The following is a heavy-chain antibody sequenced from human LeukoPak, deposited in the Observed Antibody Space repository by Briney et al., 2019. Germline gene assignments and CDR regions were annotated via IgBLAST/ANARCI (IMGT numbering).Heavy chain of an antibody. CDR2: ISSSSSYI. CDR3: ARGPGGYCSSTSCYHNY. V-gene: IGHV3-21*01. D-gene: IGHD2-2*01. J-gene: IGHJ4*02. Sequence: GGSLRLSCAASGFTFSSYSMNWVRQAPGKGLEWVSSISSSSSYIYYADSVKGRFTISRDNAKNSLYLQMNSLRAEDTAVYYCARGPGGYCSSTSCYHNYWGQGTLVTVSS. CDR1: GFTFSSYS.